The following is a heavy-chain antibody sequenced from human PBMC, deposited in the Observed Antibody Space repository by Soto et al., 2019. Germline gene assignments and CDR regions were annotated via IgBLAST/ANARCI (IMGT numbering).Heavy chain of an antibody. CDR3: ARYPMDDYYRGMDV. J-gene: IGHJ6*02. CDR1: GVSRSSSPYY. Sequence: ALGTLSLTCCVVGVSRSSSPYYWGWVRPPPGKGLEWLGTIYYSGTTSYNPSLKSRVIISVDTSNNQLFLKLRSVTAADTAVFYCARYPMDDYYRGMDVWGQGTTVTVSS. CDR2: IYYSGTT. V-gene: IGHV4-39*01.